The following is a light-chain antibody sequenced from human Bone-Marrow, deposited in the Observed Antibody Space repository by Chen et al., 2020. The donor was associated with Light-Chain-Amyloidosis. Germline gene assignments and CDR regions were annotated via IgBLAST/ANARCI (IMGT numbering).Light chain of an antibody. J-gene: IGLJ3*02. CDR3: QVWDRSSDRPV. Sequence: SSVLTQPSSVPVAPGQTATIACGGNNIGSTSVHWYQQTPGQAPLLVVYDDRDRPSGIPERLSGSNSGNTASLTSSRVEAGDEADYYCQVWDRSSDRPVFGGGTKLTVL. V-gene: IGLV3-21*02. CDR2: DDR. CDR1: NIGSTS.